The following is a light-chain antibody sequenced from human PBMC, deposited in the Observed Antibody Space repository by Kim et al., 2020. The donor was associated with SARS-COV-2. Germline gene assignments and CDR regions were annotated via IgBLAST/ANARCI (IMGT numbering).Light chain of an antibody. CDR1: QRLLNGNRYNS. J-gene: IGKJ4*01. Sequence: DIVMTQSPLSPPVTPGEPASVSCRSSQRLLNGNRYNSLDWYVQKPGQSPQLLIYLGSTRASGVPDRFSGSGSGTEFTLKISRVEAEDVGIYYCMQTLQTPLTFGGGTKVDIK. CDR2: LGS. CDR3: MQTLQTPLT. V-gene: IGKV2-28*01.